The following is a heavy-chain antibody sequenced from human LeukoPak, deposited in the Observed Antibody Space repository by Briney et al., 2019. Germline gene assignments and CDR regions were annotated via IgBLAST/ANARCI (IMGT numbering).Heavy chain of an antibody. J-gene: IGHJ4*02. D-gene: IGHD6-19*01. Sequence: GGSLRLSCEASGFTFNTYAIYWVRQAPGKGLGWVSGICGSGGCTYYADSVKGRFTISRDNSKNTVYLQMNSLTADDTAVYYCAKTTVGYSSGRYPGWPADCWGQGTLVTVSS. CDR1: GFTFNTYA. V-gene: IGHV3-23*01. CDR2: ICGSGGCT. CDR3: AKTTVGYSSGRYPGWPADC.